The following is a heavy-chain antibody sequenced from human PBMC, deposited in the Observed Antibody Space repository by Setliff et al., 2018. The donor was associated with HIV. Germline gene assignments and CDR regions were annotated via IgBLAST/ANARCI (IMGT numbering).Heavy chain of an antibody. D-gene: IGHD3-10*01. V-gene: IGHV3-30*02. CDR2: IRYDGTNK. J-gene: IGHJ4*02. CDR1: GFTFSSYG. Sequence: GGSLRLSCAASGFTFSSYGMHWVRQPPGKGLEWVAFIRYDGTNKYYADSVKGRFTISRDNSKSTLYLQMNSLRPEDTAVYYCAKDVGPSMVRGVPSGYWGQGTLVTVSS. CDR3: AKDVGPSMVRGVPSGY.